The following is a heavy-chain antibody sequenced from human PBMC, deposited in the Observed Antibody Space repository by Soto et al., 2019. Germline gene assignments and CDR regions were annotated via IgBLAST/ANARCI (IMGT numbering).Heavy chain of an antibody. V-gene: IGHV4-39*07. Sequence: SETLSLTCTVSGGSISSSSYFWGWIRQPPGKGLEWIGSISYSGSTYYNPSLKSRVTVSVDTSKNQFSLNLTSVTAADTAVYYCARDSGYCSGSSCYWFDPWGQGTLVTVSS. D-gene: IGHD2-2*03. CDR3: ARDSGYCSGSSCYWFDP. CDR2: ISYSGST. CDR1: GGSISSSSYF. J-gene: IGHJ5*02.